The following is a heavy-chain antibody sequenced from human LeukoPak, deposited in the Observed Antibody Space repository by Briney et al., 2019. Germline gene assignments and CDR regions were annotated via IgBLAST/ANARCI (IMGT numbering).Heavy chain of an antibody. Sequence: MASETLSLTCTVSGGSISSSSYYWGWIRQPPGKGLEWIGSIYYSGSTYYNPSLKSRVTISVDTSKNQFSLKLSSVTAADTAVYYCARGRRGTTGYGYYYYYYMDVWGKGTTVTISS. D-gene: IGHD3-9*01. CDR1: GGSISSSSYY. V-gene: IGHV4-39*07. CDR2: IYYSGST. CDR3: ARGRRGTTGYGYYYYYYMDV. J-gene: IGHJ6*03.